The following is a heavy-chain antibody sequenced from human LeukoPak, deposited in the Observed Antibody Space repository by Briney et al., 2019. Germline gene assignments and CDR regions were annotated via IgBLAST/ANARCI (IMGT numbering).Heavy chain of an antibody. V-gene: IGHV4-39*07. CDR3: ARDLTR. D-gene: IGHD4/OR15-4a*01. CDR2: IFYSGST. Sequence: PSETLSLTCTVSGGSISTSNYYWGWVRQPPGKGLEWIGNIFYSGSTYYSPSLKSRVTISLDTSRNQFSLKLSSVTAADTAVYYCARDLTRWGQGTLVTVSS. CDR1: GGSISTSNYY. J-gene: IGHJ4*02.